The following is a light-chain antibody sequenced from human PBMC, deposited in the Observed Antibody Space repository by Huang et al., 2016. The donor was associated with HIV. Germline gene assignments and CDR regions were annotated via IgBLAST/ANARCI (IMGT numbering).Light chain of an antibody. CDR3: HQRSAWPLT. CDR2: DAS. V-gene: IGKV3-11*01. J-gene: IGKJ4*01. CDR1: QSVHSF. Sequence: EIVLTQSPATLSLSPGERATLSCRASQSVHSFLVWYPHKPGQAPRLLMYDASNRATGIPARFRGSGSGTDFTLTITNLQSEDSAVYYCHQRSAWPLTFGGGTKVEI.